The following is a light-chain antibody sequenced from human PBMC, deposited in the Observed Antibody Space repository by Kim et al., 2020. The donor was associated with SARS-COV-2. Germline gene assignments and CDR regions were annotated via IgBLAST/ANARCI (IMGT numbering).Light chain of an antibody. Sequence: TSVGDRVTITCRASQSISNRLNWYQQKPGKAPKLLISATSSLQSGVPSRFSGSGSGTDFTLTISSLQPEDFAIYYCQQTYSGPWTFGQGTKVDIK. CDR2: ATS. CDR1: QSISNR. J-gene: IGKJ1*01. V-gene: IGKV1-39*01. CDR3: QQTYSGPWT.